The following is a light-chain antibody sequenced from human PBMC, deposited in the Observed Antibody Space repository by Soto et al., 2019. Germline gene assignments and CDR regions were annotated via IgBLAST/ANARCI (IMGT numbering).Light chain of an antibody. CDR3: QVWNSNSDWV. J-gene: IGLJ3*02. CDR2: DDT. V-gene: IGLV3-21*02. CDR1: NIGSRS. Sequence: SYELTQPPSVSVAPGQTATVTCGGDNIGSRSVHWYKQWPGQAPVLVIYDDTNRPSGIPERFSGSNSGNTATLTISRVEDGDEADYYCQVWNSNSDWVFGGGTKLTVL.